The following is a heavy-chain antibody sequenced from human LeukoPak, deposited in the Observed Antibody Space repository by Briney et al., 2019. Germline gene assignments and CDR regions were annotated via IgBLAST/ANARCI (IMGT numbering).Heavy chain of an antibody. D-gene: IGHD3-22*01. CDR2: IIPISGTA. J-gene: IGHJ4*02. CDR3: ARDVYDSSGYSPFYFDY. Sequence: SVKVSCKASGGTFSSYAISWVRQAPGQGLEWMGGIIPISGTANYAQKFQGRVTITADESTSTAYMELSSLRSEDTAVYYCARDVYDSSGYSPFYFDYWGQGTLVTVSS. V-gene: IGHV1-69*13. CDR1: GGTFSSYA.